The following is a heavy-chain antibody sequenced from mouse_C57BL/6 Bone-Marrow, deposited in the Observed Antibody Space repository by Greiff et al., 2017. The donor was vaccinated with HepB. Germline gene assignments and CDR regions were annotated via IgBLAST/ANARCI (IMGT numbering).Heavy chain of an antibody. Sequence: EVKVVESGGGLVKPGGSLKLSCAASGFTFSDYGMHWVRQAPEKGLEWVAYISSGSSTIYYADTVKGRCTISRDNAKNTLFLQMTSLRSEDTAMYYCARRWLYAMDYWGQGTSVTVSS. CDR1: GFTFSDYG. CDR3: ARRWLYAMDY. J-gene: IGHJ4*01. D-gene: IGHD2-3*01. CDR2: ISSGSSTI. V-gene: IGHV5-17*01.